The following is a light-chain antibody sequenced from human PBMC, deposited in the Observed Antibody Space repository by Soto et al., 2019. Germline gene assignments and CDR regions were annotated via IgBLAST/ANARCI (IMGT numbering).Light chain of an antibody. V-gene: IGKV3-15*01. Sequence: EIVMTQSQANLSVSPGERATLSCRASQSVSSNLAWYQQKPGQGPRLPIYGASTRATSIPARFSGSGSGTEFTLTINSLQSEDFAVYYCQQYNKWPPYTFGQGTKLEIK. CDR2: GAS. CDR3: QQYNKWPPYT. J-gene: IGKJ2*01. CDR1: QSVSSN.